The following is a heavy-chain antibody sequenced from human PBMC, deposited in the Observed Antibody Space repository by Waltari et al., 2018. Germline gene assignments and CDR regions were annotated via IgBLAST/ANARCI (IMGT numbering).Heavy chain of an antibody. J-gene: IGHJ5*02. Sequence: QVQLQESGPGLVKPSETLSLTCTVSGGSISGYYWSWIRQPPGKGLEWIGYIHYTGSTTFNPSLKSRVTISVDMSKNQFSLNLSSLTAADTAVYYCARGRIVVGPWGQGTLVTVSS. D-gene: IGHD2-15*01. V-gene: IGHV4-59*01. CDR3: ARGRIVVGP. CDR1: GGSISGYY. CDR2: IHYTGST.